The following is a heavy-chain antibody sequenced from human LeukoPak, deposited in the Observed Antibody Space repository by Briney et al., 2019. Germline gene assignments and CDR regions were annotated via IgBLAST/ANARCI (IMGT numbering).Heavy chain of an antibody. Sequence: PGGSLRLSCAASGFTSSSYSMNWVRQAPGQGLEWVSYISTSRSIIYYADSVKGRFTISRDNAKNSLYLQMNSLRVEDTAVYYCARLSVEDYYDSTGYYYYYYMDVWGKGTTVTVSS. D-gene: IGHD3-22*01. J-gene: IGHJ6*03. CDR1: GFTSSSYS. CDR3: ARLSVEDYYDSTGYYYYYYMDV. V-gene: IGHV3-48*01. CDR2: ISTSRSII.